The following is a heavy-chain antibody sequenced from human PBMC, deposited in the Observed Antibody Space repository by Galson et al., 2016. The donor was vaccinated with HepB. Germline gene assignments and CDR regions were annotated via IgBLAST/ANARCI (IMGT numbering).Heavy chain of an antibody. CDR2: IKKDGTTT. V-gene: IGHV3-43*01. J-gene: IGHJ4*02. Sequence: LRLSCAASGFSFRDYTMHWVRQAPGKGLEWVSLIKKDGTTTYYADSVKGRFTISRDNSKYSLYLQMNSLRTEDTALYYCAKPYCTNGVCNTGWYFDYWGQGTLVTVSS. CDR1: GFSFRDYT. CDR3: AKPYCTNGVCNTGWYFDY. D-gene: IGHD2-8*01.